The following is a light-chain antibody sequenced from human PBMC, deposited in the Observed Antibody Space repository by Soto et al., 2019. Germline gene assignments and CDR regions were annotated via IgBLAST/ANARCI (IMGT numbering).Light chain of an antibody. CDR3: QEFGDTPYT. CDR1: QSVGSNN. Sequence: IVLTQSPGTLSLSPGERATLSCRASQSVGSNNLACYQQKSRQPPRLLIYGAASSAAGIPDTFSGSGSAPDFTLTVSRLQSEDLAVYYYQEFGDTPYTFGHVTTLEI. CDR2: GAA. V-gene: IGKV3-20*01. J-gene: IGKJ2*01.